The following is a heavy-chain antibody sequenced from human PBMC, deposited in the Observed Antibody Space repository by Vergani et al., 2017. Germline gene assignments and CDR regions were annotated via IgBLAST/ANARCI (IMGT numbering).Heavy chain of an antibody. D-gene: IGHD4-17*01. CDR2: IYSGGST. J-gene: IGHJ3*02. CDR1: GFTVSSNY. CDR3: ARDGAGDYVDAFDI. V-gene: IGHV3-66*02. Sequence: VQLVESGGGVVQPGGSLRLSCAASGFTVSSNYMSWVRQAPGKGLEWVSVIYSGGSTYYADSVKGRFTISRDNSKNTLYLQMNSLRAEDTAVYYCARDGAGDYVDAFDIWGQGTMVTVSS.